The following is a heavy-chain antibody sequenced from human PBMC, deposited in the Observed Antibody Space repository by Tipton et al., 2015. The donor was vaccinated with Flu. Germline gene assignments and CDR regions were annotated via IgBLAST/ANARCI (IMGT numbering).Heavy chain of an antibody. J-gene: IGHJ4*02. CDR3: ACRGSCYH. CDR1: GGSISSSSYY. CDR2: IYYSGST. Sequence: TLSLTCTVSGGSISSSSYYWGWIRQPPGKGLEWIGTIYYSGSTYCNPSLKSRVTMSVDTSKNQFSLKLSSVTAADTAVYYCACRGSCYHWGQGTLVTVSS. V-gene: IGHV4-39*07. D-gene: IGHD1-26*01.